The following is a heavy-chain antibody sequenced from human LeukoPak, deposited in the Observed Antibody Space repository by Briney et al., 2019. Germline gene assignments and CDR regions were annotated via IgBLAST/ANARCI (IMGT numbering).Heavy chain of an antibody. J-gene: IGHJ4*02. CDR3: ARDGSLGGDRPLDY. CDR2: INHSGST. D-gene: IGHD2-21*02. Sequence: SETLSLTCAVYGGSFSGYYWSWIRQPPGKGLEWIGEINHSGSTNYNPSLKSRVTISVDTSKNQFSLKLTSVTAADTAVYYCARDGSLGGDRPLDYWGQGTLVTVSS. CDR1: GGSFSGYY. V-gene: IGHV4-34*01.